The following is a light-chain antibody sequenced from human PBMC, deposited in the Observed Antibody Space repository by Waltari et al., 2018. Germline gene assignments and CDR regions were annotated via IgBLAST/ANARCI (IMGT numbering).Light chain of an antibody. CDR1: QSVSRA. CDR2: GAS. Sequence: EIVLTQSPGTLSLSLGERATASCRASQSVSRALAWHQQQPGQAPRLLIYGASTRATGIPGRFSGSGSGTDISLTSSRLEPDDFALYYFQHYLRLPLTFGQGTTVEIK. J-gene: IGKJ1*01. V-gene: IGKV3-20*01. CDR3: QHYLRLPLT.